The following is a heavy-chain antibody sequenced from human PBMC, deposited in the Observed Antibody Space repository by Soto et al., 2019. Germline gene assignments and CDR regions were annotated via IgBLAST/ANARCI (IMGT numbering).Heavy chain of an antibody. Sequence: PSETLSLTCAVPGYSISSGYYWGWIRQPPGKGLEWIGSIYHSGSTYYNPSLKSRVTISVDTSKNQFSLKLSSVTAADTAVYYCARVEASYGMYKWFDPWGQGTMVSVSA. CDR3: ARVEASYGMYKWFDP. D-gene: IGHD5-18*01. J-gene: IGHJ5*02. V-gene: IGHV4-38-2*01. CDR2: IYHSGST. CDR1: GYSISSGYY.